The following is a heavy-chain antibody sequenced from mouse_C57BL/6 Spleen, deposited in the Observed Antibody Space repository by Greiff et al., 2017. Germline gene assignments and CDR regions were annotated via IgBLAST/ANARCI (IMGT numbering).Heavy chain of an antibody. D-gene: IGHD2-4*01. CDR3: ARSGDYDDGYYFDY. V-gene: IGHV1-80*01. J-gene: IGHJ2*01. Sequence: QVQLQQSGAELVKPGASVKISCKASGYAFSSYWMNWVKQRPGKGLEWIGQIYPGDGDTNYNGKFKGKATLTADKSSSTAYMQLSSLTSEDSAVYFCARSGDYDDGYYFDYWGQGTTLTVSS. CDR2: IYPGDGDT. CDR1: GYAFSSYW.